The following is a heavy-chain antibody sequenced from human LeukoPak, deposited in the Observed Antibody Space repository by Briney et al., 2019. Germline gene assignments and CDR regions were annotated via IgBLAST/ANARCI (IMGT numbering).Heavy chain of an antibody. D-gene: IGHD2-2*01. CDR3: AKDRALSLSSSRALDY. CDR1: GLSFSFYA. J-gene: IGHJ4*02. Sequence: GSLRLSCAASGLSFSFYAMSWVRQAPGKGLEWVSSISGGGAGTYYADSVRGRFTISRDNSKNTLYLQMNSLRAEDTALYYCAKDRALSLSSSRALDYWGQGTLVTVSS. CDR2: ISGGGAGT. V-gene: IGHV3-23*01.